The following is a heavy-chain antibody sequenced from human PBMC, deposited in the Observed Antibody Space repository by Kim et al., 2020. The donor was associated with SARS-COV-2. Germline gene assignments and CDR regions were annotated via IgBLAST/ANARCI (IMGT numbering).Heavy chain of an antibody. CDR3: ASGGATYCGGDCLSWFDP. J-gene: IGHJ5*02. Sequence: SETLSLTCTVSGGSISSGGYYWSWIRQHPGKGLEWIGYIYYSGSTYYNPYLKSRVTISVDTSKNQFSLKLSSVTAADTAVYYCASGGATYCGGDCLSWFDPWGQGTLVTVSS. D-gene: IGHD2-21*02. V-gene: IGHV4-31*03. CDR1: GGSISSGGYY. CDR2: IYYSGST.